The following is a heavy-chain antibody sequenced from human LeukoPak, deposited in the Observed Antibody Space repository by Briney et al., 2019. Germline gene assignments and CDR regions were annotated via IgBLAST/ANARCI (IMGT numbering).Heavy chain of an antibody. CDR3: ASGGAARSPFDY. Sequence: ASVKVSCKASGYTFTGYYMHWVRQAPGQGLEWMGIISPSGGSTSYAQKFQGRVTMTRDMSTSTVYMELSSLRSEDTAVYYCASGGAARSPFDYWGQGTLVTVSS. V-gene: IGHV1-46*01. J-gene: IGHJ4*02. CDR2: ISPSGGST. D-gene: IGHD6-6*01. CDR1: GYTFTGYY.